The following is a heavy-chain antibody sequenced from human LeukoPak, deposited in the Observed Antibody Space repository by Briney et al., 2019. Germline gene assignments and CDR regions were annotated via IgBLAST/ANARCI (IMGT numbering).Heavy chain of an antibody. V-gene: IGHV3-7*01. J-gene: IGHJ6*03. CDR3: ARSGVGATQGEYYMDV. CDR1: GSTFSSYW. D-gene: IGHD1-26*01. Sequence: GGSLRLSCAASGSTFSSYWMSWVRQAPGKGLEWVANIKQDGSEKYYVDSVKGRFTISRDNAKNSLYLQMNSLRAEDTAVYYCARSGVGATQGEYYMDVWGKGTTVTVSS. CDR2: IKQDGSEK.